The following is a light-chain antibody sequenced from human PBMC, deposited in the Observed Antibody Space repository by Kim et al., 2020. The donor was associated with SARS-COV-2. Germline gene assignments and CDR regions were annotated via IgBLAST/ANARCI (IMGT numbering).Light chain of an antibody. CDR2: AAS. Sequence: AIRMTQSPSSLSASTGDRVTITCRASQDIGSYLAWYQQKPGKAPNLLIYAASTLQSGVPSRFSGSGSGTDFTLTISCLQSEDFATYYCQQYYSYPPTFGGGTKVDIK. J-gene: IGKJ4*02. CDR1: QDIGSY. CDR3: QQYYSYPPT. V-gene: IGKV1-8*01.